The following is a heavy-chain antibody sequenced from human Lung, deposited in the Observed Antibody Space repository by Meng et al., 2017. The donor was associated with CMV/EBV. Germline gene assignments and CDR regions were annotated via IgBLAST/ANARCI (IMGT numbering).Heavy chain of an antibody. CDR1: GYTFTNYD. D-gene: IGHD6-13*01. J-gene: IGHJ6*02. CDR2: VNPNSGNT. V-gene: IGHV1-8*01. CDR3: ARAWVLVTPVGGPPGVAPVVDHYGMAV. Sequence: ASXXVSXKASGYTFTNYDINWXRQATGHGPEWMGWVNPNSGNTGYAQRFQGRVTMTRDTSTRTAYMELSSLRSDDTAVYYCARAWVLVTPVGGPPGVAPVVDHYGMAVWXQGTTVTVSS.